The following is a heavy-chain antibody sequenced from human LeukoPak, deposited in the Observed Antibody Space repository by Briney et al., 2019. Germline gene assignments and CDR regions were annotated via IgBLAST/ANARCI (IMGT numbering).Heavy chain of an antibody. Sequence: GGSLRLSCAASGFTFSKAWMGWVRQAPGKGLEWVGRIRSKTDGGTTDYAAPVKGRFTISRDDSKNTLYLQMNSLKTEDTAVYYCATFDILTSFDYWGQGTLVTVSS. CDR3: ATFDILTSFDY. V-gene: IGHV3-15*01. D-gene: IGHD3-9*01. CDR2: IRSKTDGGTT. J-gene: IGHJ4*02. CDR1: GFTFSKAW.